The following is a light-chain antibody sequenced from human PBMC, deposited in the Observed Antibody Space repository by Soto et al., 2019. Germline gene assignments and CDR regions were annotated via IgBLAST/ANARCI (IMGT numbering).Light chain of an antibody. J-gene: IGKJ1*01. CDR2: GAS. V-gene: IGKV1-39*01. CDR1: RSFRNN. Sequence: IQMSQYPSSLPACLGDRVTISCRASRSFRNNLTWYQQKAGKAPKLLIYGASSLQSGVPSRFSGSRSGTDFTLTISSLVPEDFATYYCQQTCSTPWTFGQGTKVDIK. CDR3: QQTCSTPWT.